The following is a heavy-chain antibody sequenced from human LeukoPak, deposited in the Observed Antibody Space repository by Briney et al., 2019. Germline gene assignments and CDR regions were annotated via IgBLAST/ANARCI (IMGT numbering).Heavy chain of an antibody. J-gene: IGHJ5*02. Sequence: PSETLSLTCTVSGGSISSSSYYWGRIRQPPGKGLEWIGSIYYSGSTYYNPSLKSRVTISVDTSKNQFSLKLSSVTAADTAVYYCARHSADYGDFSNWFDPWGRGTLVTVSS. CDR2: IYYSGST. V-gene: IGHV4-39*01. D-gene: IGHD4-17*01. CDR1: GGSISSSSYY. CDR3: ARHSADYGDFSNWFDP.